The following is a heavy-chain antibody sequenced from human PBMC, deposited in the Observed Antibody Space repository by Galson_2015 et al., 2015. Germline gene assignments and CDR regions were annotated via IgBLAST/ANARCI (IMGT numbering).Heavy chain of an antibody. V-gene: IGHV3-30*03. CDR2: ISYDGSNK. CDR1: GFTFSSYG. D-gene: IGHD6-13*01. CDR3: ARKPSSWGDYYYGMDV. J-gene: IGHJ6*02. Sequence: SLRLSCAASGFTFSSYGMHWVRQAPGKGLEWVAVISYDGSNKYYADSVKGRFTIPRDNSKNTLYLQMSSLRAEDTAVYYCARKPSSWGDYYYGMDVWGQGTTVTVSS.